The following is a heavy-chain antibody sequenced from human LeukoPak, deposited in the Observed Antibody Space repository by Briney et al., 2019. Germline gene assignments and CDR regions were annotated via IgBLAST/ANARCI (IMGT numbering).Heavy chain of an antibody. D-gene: IGHD3-22*01. CDR1: GGSISSHF. J-gene: IGHJ4*02. CDR2: SFYGGTT. V-gene: IGHV4-59*11. CDR3: ARELTMIGVDSRPNYFDY. Sequence: NASETLSLTCTVSGGSISSHFWSWIRQPPGKGLEWIGFSFYGGTTTYNPSLRSRVTISLDTSKNQMSLSLNSVTAADTAVYYCARELTMIGVDSRPNYFDYWGRGTLVTVSS.